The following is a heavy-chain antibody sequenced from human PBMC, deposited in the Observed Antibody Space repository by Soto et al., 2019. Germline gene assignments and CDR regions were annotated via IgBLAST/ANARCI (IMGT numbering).Heavy chain of an antibody. CDR3: TTARGTYGAEYFQH. Sequence: GGSLRLSCAASGFTFTNAWISWVRQAPGKGLEWVGRIKSKTDGGTTDYAAPVKGRYTISRDDSKNTLYLQMNSLKTEDRAVYYCTTARGTYGAEYFQHWGQGTLVTVSS. CDR2: IKSKTDGGTT. J-gene: IGHJ1*01. V-gene: IGHV3-15*01. CDR1: GFTFTNAW. D-gene: IGHD4-17*01.